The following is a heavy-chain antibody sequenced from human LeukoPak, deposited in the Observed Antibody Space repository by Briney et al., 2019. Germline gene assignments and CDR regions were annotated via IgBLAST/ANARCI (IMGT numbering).Heavy chain of an antibody. CDR1: GYTFTSYD. J-gene: IGHJ4*02. Sequence: GASVKVSCKASGYTFTSYDINWVRQATGQGLEWMGWINPNSGGTNYAQKFQGRVTMTRDTSISTAYMELSRLRSDDTAVYYCARDQPVGGRYCSSTSCYTNYWGQGTLVTVSS. D-gene: IGHD2-2*02. CDR2: INPNSGGT. V-gene: IGHV1-2*02. CDR3: ARDQPVGGRYCSSTSCYTNY.